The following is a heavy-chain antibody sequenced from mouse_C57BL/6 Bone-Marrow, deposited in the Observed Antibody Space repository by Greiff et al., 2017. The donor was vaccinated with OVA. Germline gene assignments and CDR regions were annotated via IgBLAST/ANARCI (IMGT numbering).Heavy chain of an antibody. CDR3: ARDRDYGSPLYYAMDY. CDR1: GYSITSGYY. J-gene: IGHJ4*01. CDR2: ISYDGSN. Sequence: ESGPGLVKPSQSLSLTCSVPGYSITSGYYWNWIRQFPGNKLEWMGYISYDGSNNYNPSLKNRISITRDTSKNQFFMKLNSVTTEDTATYYCARDRDYGSPLYYAMDYWGQGTSVTVSS. V-gene: IGHV3-6*01. D-gene: IGHD1-1*01.